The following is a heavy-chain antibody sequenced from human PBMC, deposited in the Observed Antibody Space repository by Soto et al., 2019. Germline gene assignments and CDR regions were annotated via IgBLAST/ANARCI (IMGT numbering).Heavy chain of an antibody. CDR1: GGAVSSETYY. Sequence: SETLSLTCTVSGGAVSSETYYWSWIRQPPGKRLEWIGYIYYSGSTNYNPSLKSRVTISVDTSKNHFSLKLSSVTAADTAVYYCARGPTYYYDSGGEDYFDFWGQGTLVTVSS. V-gene: IGHV4-61*03. J-gene: IGHJ4*02. CDR3: ARGPTYYYDSGGEDYFDF. D-gene: IGHD3-22*01. CDR2: IYYSGST.